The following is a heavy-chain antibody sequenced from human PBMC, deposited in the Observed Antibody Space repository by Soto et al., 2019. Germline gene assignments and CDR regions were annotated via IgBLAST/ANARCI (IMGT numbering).Heavy chain of an antibody. CDR2: ISGSGGST. Sequence: GSLRLSCAASGFTFSSYAMSWVRQAPGKGLESVSAISGSGGSTYYADSVKGRFTISRDNTKNTLYLQMNSLRAEDTAVYYCLRGCGRPCCPYFFDYWGQGTQVTVS. CDR1: GFTFSSYA. J-gene: IGHJ4*02. V-gene: IGHV3-23*01. D-gene: IGHD2-21*02. CDR3: LRGCGRPCCPYFFDY.